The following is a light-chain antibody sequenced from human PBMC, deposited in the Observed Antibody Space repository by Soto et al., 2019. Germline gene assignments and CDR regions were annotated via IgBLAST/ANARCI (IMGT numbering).Light chain of an antibody. CDR1: SSDVGGYNY. CDR3: SSYTRSSVGV. V-gene: IGLV2-14*01. J-gene: IGLJ1*01. CDR2: DVS. Sequence: QSVLTQPASVSGSPGQSITISCTGTSSDVGGYNYVSWYQQHPGKAPKLIFYDVSNRPSGFSNRFSGSKSGNTASLTFFGLQAEDEADYYCSSYTRSSVGVFGTGTKVTVL.